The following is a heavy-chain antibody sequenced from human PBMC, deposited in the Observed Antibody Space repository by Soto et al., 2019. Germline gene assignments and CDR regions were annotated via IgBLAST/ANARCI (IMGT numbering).Heavy chain of an antibody. Sequence: GGCMGLSRVGSGVTFINNAMHWVRKAPGKGLEWVAFISFDSSEIHYADSVKGRFTISRDNPRNTLFLHVNSPRADDTAVYYCAIARVADPCLGHWGQGTLVTVSS. D-gene: IGHD3-3*01. CDR1: GVTFINNA. CDR3: AIARVADPCLGH. V-gene: IGHV3-30*01. CDR2: ISFDSSEI. J-gene: IGHJ4*02.